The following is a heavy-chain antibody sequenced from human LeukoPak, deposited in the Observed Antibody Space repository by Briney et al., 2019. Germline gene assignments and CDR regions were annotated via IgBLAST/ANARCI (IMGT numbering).Heavy chain of an antibody. Sequence: SETLSLTCAVYGGSFSGYYWSWIRQPPGKGLEWIGEINHSGSTNYNPSLKSRVTISVDTSKNQFSLKLSSVTAADTAVYYCAKGELRYSSSSGHFDYWGQGTLVTVSS. CDR2: INHSGST. D-gene: IGHD6-6*01. J-gene: IGHJ4*02. CDR3: AKGELRYSSSSGHFDY. V-gene: IGHV4-34*01. CDR1: GGSFSGYY.